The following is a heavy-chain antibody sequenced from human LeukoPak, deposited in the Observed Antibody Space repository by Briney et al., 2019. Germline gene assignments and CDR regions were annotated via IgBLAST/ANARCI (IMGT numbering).Heavy chain of an antibody. J-gene: IGHJ4*02. CDR3: ARDCSGGSCYSFDY. CDR2: IYHSGST. Sequence: SETLSLTCTVSGYSISSGYYWGWIRQPPGKGLEWIGEIYHSGSTNYNPSLKSRVTISVDKSKNQFSLKLSSVTAADTAVYYCARDCSGGSCYSFDYWGQGTLVTVSS. V-gene: IGHV4-38-2*02. CDR1: GYSISSGYY. D-gene: IGHD2-15*01.